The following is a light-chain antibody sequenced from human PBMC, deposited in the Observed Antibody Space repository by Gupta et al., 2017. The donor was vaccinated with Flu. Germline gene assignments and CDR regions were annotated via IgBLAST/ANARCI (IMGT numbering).Light chain of an antibody. CDR3: QSGDSNLSEV. V-gene: IGLV1-40*03. CDR1: GSKKGEGKD. CDR2: GYS. Sequence: RATITSTGSGSKKGEGKDGHWNQDVPGRATKLLMSGYSNRPSGVPDRLSGSRSGAAASLAITGRLAEDEAEYYCQSGDSNLSEVFGGGTKLTVL. J-gene: IGLJ3*02.